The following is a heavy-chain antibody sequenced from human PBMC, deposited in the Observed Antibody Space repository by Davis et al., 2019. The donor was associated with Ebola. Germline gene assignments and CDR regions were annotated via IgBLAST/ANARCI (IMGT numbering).Heavy chain of an antibody. J-gene: IGHJ4*02. CDR2: IYYSGST. D-gene: IGHD6-13*01. CDR1: GGSISSYY. CDR3: AARTTGIGRY. Sequence: MPSETLSFTCTVSGGSISSYYWSWIRQPPGKGLEWIGYIYYSGSTNYNPSLKSRVTISVDTSKNQFSLKLSSVTAADTAVYYCAARTTGIGRYWGQGTLVTVSS. V-gene: IGHV4-59*12.